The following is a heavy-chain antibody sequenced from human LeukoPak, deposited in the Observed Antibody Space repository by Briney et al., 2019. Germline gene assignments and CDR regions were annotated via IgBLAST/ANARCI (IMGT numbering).Heavy chain of an antibody. CDR3: ARDRHWNQGNFDY. CDR2: INPNSGDT. D-gene: IGHD1-1*01. CDR1: GYTITGYY. Sequence: VASVKVSCKASGYTITGYYIHWVRQAPGQGLEWMGWINPNSGDTNYAQKFQGRVTMTRDTSINTAFMELSRLRSDDTAVCYCARDRHWNQGNFDYWGQGTLVTVSS. V-gene: IGHV1-2*02. J-gene: IGHJ4*02.